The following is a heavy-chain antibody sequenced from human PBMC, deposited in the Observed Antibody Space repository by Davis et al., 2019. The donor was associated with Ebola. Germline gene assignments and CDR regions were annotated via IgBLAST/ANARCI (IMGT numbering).Heavy chain of an antibody. J-gene: IGHJ4*02. D-gene: IGHD6-19*01. CDR1: GFTFSSYG. Sequence: GGSLRLSCAASGFTFSSYGMHWVRQAPGKGLEWVAVIWYDGSNKYYADSVKGRFTISRDNSKNTLYLQMNSLRAEDTAVYYCAKDIGGYSNGADWGQGTLVTVSS. V-gene: IGHV3-30*02. CDR2: IWYDGSNK. CDR3: AKDIGGYSNGAD.